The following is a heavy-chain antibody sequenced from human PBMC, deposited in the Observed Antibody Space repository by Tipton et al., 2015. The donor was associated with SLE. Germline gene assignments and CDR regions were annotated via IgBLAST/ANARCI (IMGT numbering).Heavy chain of an antibody. CDR2: IYYSGST. CDR1: GGSISSYY. Sequence: TLSLTCTVSGGSISSYYWSWIRQPPGQGLEWIGYIYYSGSTNYNPSLKSRVTISVDTSKNQFSLKLSSVTAADTAVYYCARAEYNWNYVLWFDPWGQGTLVTVSS. D-gene: IGHD1-7*01. CDR3: ARAEYNWNYVLWFDP. J-gene: IGHJ5*02. V-gene: IGHV4-59*07.